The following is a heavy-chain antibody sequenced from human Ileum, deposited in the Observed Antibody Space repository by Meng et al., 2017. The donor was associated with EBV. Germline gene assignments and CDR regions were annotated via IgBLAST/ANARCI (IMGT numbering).Heavy chain of an antibody. CDR1: GGSISSSNW. CDR2: IYHSGST. D-gene: IGHD6-19*01. Sequence: RLPGWGPGLGKPSGTLSLACAVSGGSISSSNWWSWVRQPPGKGLEWIGEIYHSGSTNYNPSLKSRVTMSVDKSKNQFSLNLSSVTAADTAVYYCARVGQWLPIDYWGQGTLVTVSS. V-gene: IGHV4-4*02. J-gene: IGHJ4*02. CDR3: ARVGQWLPIDY.